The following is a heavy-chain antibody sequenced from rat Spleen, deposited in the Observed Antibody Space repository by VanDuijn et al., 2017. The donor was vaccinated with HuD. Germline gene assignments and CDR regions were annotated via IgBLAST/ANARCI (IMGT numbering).Heavy chain of an antibody. CDR3: ARRDLLQWDYFDY. D-gene: IGHD1-1*01. J-gene: IGHJ2*01. Sequence: EVQLVESGGGLVQPGRSMKLSCAASGFTFSDYYMAWVRQAPKKGLEWVASITNTGGSTYYPDSVKGRFTISRDNAKSTLYLQMNSLRSEDTATYYCARRDLLQWDYFDYWGQGVMVTVSS. CDR2: ITNTGGST. CDR1: GFTFSDYY. V-gene: IGHV5-22*01.